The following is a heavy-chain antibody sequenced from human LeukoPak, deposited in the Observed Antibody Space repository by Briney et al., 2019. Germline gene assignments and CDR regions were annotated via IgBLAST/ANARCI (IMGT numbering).Heavy chain of an antibody. D-gene: IGHD2-2*01. Sequence: GGSLRLSCAASGFTFSDYYMSWIRQTPGKGLEWVSYISSSGSTIYYADSVKGRFTISRDNAKNSLYLQMNSLRAEDTAVYYCARVFYAKDIVVVPAYYYYYLDVWGKGTTVTVSS. CDR3: ARVFYAKDIVVVPAYYYYYLDV. V-gene: IGHV3-11*01. CDR2: ISSSGSTI. CDR1: GFTFSDYY. J-gene: IGHJ6*03.